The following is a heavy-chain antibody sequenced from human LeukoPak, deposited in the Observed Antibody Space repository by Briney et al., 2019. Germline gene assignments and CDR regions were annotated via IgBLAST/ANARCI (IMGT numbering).Heavy chain of an antibody. V-gene: IGHV1-3*03. D-gene: IGHD3-22*01. Sequence: ASVKVSCKASGYTFTSYAMHWVRQAPGQRLELMGWINAGNGNTKYSQEFQGRVTITRDTSASTAYMELSSLRSEDTAVYYCARGGSSSGYYQYYYYYYYMDVWGKGTTVTVSS. CDR1: GYTFTSYA. CDR3: ARGGSSSGYYQYYYYYYYMDV. J-gene: IGHJ6*03. CDR2: INAGNGNT.